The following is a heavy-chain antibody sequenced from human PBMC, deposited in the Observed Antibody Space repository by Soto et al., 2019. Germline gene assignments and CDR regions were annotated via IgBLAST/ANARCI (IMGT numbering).Heavy chain of an antibody. CDR1: GGTFSSYT. V-gene: IGHV1-69*02. CDR3: AGGDTDYYGMDV. D-gene: IGHD2-21*01. Sequence: QVQLVQSGAKVKKPGSSVKVSCKASGGTFSSYTISWVRQAPGQGLEWMGRIIPILGIANYAQKFQGRVTITADKSTSTAYMELSSLRSEDTAVYYCAGGDTDYYGMDVWGQGTTVTVSS. J-gene: IGHJ6*02. CDR2: IIPILGIA.